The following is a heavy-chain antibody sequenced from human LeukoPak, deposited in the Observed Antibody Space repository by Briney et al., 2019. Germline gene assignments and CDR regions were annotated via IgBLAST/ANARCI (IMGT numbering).Heavy chain of an antibody. CDR3: AREGTGPYYYGSGSYSSWFDP. CDR1: GGTFSSYA. Sequence: SVKVSCKASGGTFSSYAFSWVRQAPGQGLEWMGGIIPIFGTANYAQKFQGRVTITADESTSTAYMELSSLRSEDTAVYYCAREGTGPYYYGSGSYSSWFDPWGQGTLVTVSS. J-gene: IGHJ5*02. CDR2: IIPIFGTA. V-gene: IGHV1-69*01. D-gene: IGHD3-10*01.